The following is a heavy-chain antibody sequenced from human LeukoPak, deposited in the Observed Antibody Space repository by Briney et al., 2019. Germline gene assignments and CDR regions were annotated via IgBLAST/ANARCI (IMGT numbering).Heavy chain of an antibody. J-gene: IGHJ4*02. V-gene: IGHV3-48*01. CDR1: GFTFDDYG. CDR2: ISSSGSTI. D-gene: IGHD3-9*01. Sequence: GGSLRLSCAASGFTFDDYGMSWVRQAPGKGLEWVSYISSSGSTIYYADSVKGRFTISRDNAKNSLYLQMDSLRAEDTAVYYCARDFSYFRIHFDYWGQGTLVTVSS. CDR3: ARDFSYFRIHFDY.